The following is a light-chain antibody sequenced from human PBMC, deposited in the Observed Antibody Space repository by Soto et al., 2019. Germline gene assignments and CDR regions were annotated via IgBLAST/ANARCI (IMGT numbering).Light chain of an antibody. J-gene: IGKJ1*01. V-gene: IGKV3-20*01. CDR3: QQYGSSPRT. CDR2: GAS. Sequence: ELVCTQSPGNMSLSPGDRATLSCRASQSLSRSSLAWYQQKPGRAPRLLIYGASSRATGIPDRFSGSGSGTDFTLTISRLEPEDFAVYYCQQYGSSPRTFCHRANV. CDR1: QSLSRSS.